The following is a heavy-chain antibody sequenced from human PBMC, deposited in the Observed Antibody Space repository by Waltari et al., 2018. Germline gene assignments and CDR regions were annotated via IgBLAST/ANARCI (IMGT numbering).Heavy chain of an antibody. CDR3: AREVAGTGVGY. CDR2: IWYDGSNK. Sequence: QVQLVESGGGVVQPGRSLRLSCAASGFTFSSYGMHWFRQAPGKGRGWVAVIWYDGSNKYYADSVKVRFTISRDNSKNTLYLQMNSLRAEDTAVYYCAREVAGTGVGYWGQGTLVTVSS. D-gene: IGHD6-19*01. CDR1: GFTFSSYG. V-gene: IGHV3-33*01. J-gene: IGHJ4*02.